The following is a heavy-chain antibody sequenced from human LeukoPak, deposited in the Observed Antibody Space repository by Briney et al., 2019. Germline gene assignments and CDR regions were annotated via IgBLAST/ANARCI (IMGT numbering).Heavy chain of an antibody. J-gene: IGHJ4*02. CDR1: GFDFRSYA. D-gene: IGHD6-25*01. V-gene: IGHV3-23*01. Sequence: GGSLRLSCTASGFDFRSYAMAWVRQAPGKGLEGVAAIGSDGDRVHEDSVKGRFTISRDNSKSTLYLQMDNLRAEDTAVYFCAKSAGAATIYFDSWGQGALVTVSS. CDR3: AKSAGAATIYFDS. CDR2: IGSDGDR.